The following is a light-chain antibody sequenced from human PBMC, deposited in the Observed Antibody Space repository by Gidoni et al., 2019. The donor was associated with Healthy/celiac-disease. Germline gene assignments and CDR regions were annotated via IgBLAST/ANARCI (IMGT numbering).Light chain of an antibody. CDR2: WAS. CDR1: QSVLYSSNNKNY. V-gene: IGKV4-1*01. CDR3: QQYYSTPIT. J-gene: IGKJ5*01. Sequence: DSVMTQTPDSLAVSLGERATINCKASQSVLYSSNNKNYLAWYQQKPGQPPKLLIYWASTRESGVPARFSGSGSVTDFTLTISSLQAEDVAVYYCQQYYSTPITFGQGTRLEIK.